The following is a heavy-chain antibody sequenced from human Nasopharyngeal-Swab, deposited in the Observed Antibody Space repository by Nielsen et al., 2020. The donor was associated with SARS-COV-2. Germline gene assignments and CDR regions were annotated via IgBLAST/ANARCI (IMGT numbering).Heavy chain of an antibody. CDR2: MYDNEYT. CDR3: ARENWQLANVFDI. D-gene: IGHD6-19*01. CDR1: GASMSGYP. Sequence: GSLRLSCTVSGASMSGYPWSWIRQPPGKGLEWIAFMYDNEYTNYNPSLRGRATISLDTSKNQFSLKVTSVTAADTAVYYCARENWQLANVFDIWGQGTMVTVSS. J-gene: IGHJ3*02. V-gene: IGHV4-59*01.